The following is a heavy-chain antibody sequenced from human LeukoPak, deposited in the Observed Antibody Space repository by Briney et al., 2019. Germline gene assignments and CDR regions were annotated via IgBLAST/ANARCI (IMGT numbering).Heavy chain of an antibody. J-gene: IGHJ6*03. CDR3: ARQLRYYGSGSSRYYYMDV. CDR2: IYYSGST. V-gene: IGHV4-39*01. Sequence: SETLSLTCAVYGGSFSGYYWGRIRQPPGKGLEWIGSIYYSGSTYHNPSLKSRVTISVDTSKNQFSLKLSSVTAADTAVYYCARQLRYYGSGSSRYYYMDVWGKGTTVTVSS. CDR1: GGSFSGYY. D-gene: IGHD3-10*01.